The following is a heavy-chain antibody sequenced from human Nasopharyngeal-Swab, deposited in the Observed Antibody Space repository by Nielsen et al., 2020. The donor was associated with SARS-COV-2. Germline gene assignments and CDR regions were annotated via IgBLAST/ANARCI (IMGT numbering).Heavy chain of an antibody. D-gene: IGHD3-10*01. Sequence: GGSLRLSCAASGFTFSSYAMSWVRQAPGKGLEWVSAISGSGGSTYYADSVKGRFTISRDNSKNTLYLQMNSLRAEDTAVYYCAKGPRRLRFGELPLDYWGQGTLVTVSS. J-gene: IGHJ4*02. CDR2: ISGSGGST. CDR3: AKGPRRLRFGELPLDY. CDR1: GFTFSSYA. V-gene: IGHV3-23*01.